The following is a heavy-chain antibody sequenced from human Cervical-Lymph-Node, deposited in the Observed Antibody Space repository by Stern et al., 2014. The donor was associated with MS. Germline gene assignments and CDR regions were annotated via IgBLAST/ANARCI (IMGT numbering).Heavy chain of an antibody. CDR3: AKDRRGGYNYLYGMDV. V-gene: IGHV3-30*18. J-gene: IGHJ6*02. D-gene: IGHD5-18*01. Sequence: VQLVASGGGVVQPGTSLRLSCTGSRFTFRSYGIHWVRQAPGKGLAWVSVTSYDGGNRQYADSVKGRFTISRDNSKNTVYLHLNSLRPEDTGVYHCAKDRRGGYNYLYGMDVWGQGTTVTVS. CDR1: RFTFRSYG. CDR2: TSYDGGNR.